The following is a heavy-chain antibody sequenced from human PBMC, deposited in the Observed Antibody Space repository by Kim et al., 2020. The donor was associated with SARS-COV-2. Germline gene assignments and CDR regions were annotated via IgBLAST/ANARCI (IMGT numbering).Heavy chain of an antibody. CDR1: GYTFTSYS. CDR3: ARGRRPLAYYYGAGSPSDG. Sequence: SVKVSCKASGYTFTSYSMNWVRQAPGQGLEWMVWINTNTGNPTYAQGFTGRLVFSLDTSVSTADLQISSLKPEDTAVYYCARGRRPLAYYYGAGSPSDGWRQRTLVTVSS. J-gene: IGHJ4*02. CDR2: INTNTGNP. V-gene: IGHV7-4-1*02. D-gene: IGHD3-10*01.